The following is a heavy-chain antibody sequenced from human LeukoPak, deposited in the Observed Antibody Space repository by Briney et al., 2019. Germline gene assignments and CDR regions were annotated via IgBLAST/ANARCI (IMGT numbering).Heavy chain of an antibody. CDR3: AKVVRTFLAN. J-gene: IGHJ4*02. CDR2: ISWNSGSI. D-gene: IGHD3-3*01. CDR1: GFTSTTYW. V-gene: IGHV3-9*02. Sequence: GGSLRLSCATSGFTSTTYWISWVRQAPGKGLEWVSGISWNSGSIGYADSVKGRFTISRDNAKNSLYLQMNSLRAEDTALYYCAKVVRTFLANWGQGTLVTVSS.